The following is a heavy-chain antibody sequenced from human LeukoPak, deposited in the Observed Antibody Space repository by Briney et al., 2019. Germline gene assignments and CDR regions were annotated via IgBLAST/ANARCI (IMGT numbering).Heavy chain of an antibody. D-gene: IGHD1-14*01. CDR2: ISYGGSNK. CDR1: GFTFSNYG. J-gene: IGHJ4*02. CDR3: AREDGHNPNQGFDY. V-gene: IGHV3-30*03. Sequence: GGSLRLSCAASGFTFSNYGMHWVRQAPGKGLEWVAVISYGGSNKYYADSVKGRFTISRDNSKNTLYLQMNSLRAEDTAIYYCAREDGHNPNQGFDYWGQGTLVTVSS.